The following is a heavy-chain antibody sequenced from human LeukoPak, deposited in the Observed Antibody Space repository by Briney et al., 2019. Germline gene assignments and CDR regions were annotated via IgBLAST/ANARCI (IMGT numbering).Heavy chain of an antibody. CDR3: AREGLATLDY. CDR2: IKEDGSQK. CDR1: GFTLSRYW. V-gene: IGHV3-7*04. J-gene: IGHJ4*02. Sequence: GGSLRLSCAASGFTLSRYWMSLVRQAPGKGLEWLANIKEDGSQKYYVDSVKGRFTISRDNAKNSLYLQMNSLRAEDAAIYYCAREGLATLDYWGQGTLVTVSS. D-gene: IGHD3-3*02.